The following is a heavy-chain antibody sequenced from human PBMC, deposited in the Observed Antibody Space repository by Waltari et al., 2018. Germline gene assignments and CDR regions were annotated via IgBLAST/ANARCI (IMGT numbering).Heavy chain of an antibody. CDR2: IYTRGST. CDR1: GGSISSGSYY. CDR3: ARDSSGSPGYFDL. J-gene: IGHJ2*01. D-gene: IGHD3-22*01. V-gene: IGHV4-61*02. Sequence: QVQLQESGPGLVKPSQTLSLTCTVSGGSISSGSYYWSWIRQPAGKGLEWIGRIYTRGSTNYNPALKSRVTISVDTSKNQFSLKLSSVTAADTAVYYCARDSSGSPGYFDLWGRGTLVTVSS.